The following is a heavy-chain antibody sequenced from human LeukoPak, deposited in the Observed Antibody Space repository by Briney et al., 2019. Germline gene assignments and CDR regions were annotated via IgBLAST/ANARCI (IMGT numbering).Heavy chain of an antibody. CDR1: GYTFTSYY. CDR2: INPNSGGT. CDR3: ARDFPHVLAIAAAGKVRDY. J-gene: IGHJ4*02. D-gene: IGHD6-13*01. Sequence: GASVKVSCKASGYTFTSYYMHWVRQAPGQGLEWMGWINPNSGGTNYAQKFQGRVTMTRDTSISTAYMELSRLRSDDTAVYYCARDFPHVLAIAAAGKVRDYWGQGTLVTVSS. V-gene: IGHV1-2*02.